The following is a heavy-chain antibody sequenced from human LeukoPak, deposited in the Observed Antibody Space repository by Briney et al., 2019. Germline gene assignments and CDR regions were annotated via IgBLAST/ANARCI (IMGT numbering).Heavy chain of an antibody. J-gene: IGHJ4*02. D-gene: IGHD3-22*01. CDR3: ARGPYYYDSSGCFDY. V-gene: IGHV4-38-2*02. CDR1: GYSISSGYY. Sequence: KPSETLSLTCTVSGYSISSGYYWGWIRQPPGKGLEWIGSIYHSGSTYYNPSLKSRVTISVDTSKNQFSLKLSSVTAADTAVYYCARGPYYYDSSGCFDYWGQGTLVSVSS. CDR2: IYHSGST.